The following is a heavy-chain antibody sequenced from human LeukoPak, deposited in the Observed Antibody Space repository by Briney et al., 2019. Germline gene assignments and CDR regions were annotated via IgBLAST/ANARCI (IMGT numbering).Heavy chain of an antibody. J-gene: IGHJ5*02. Sequence: PSETLSLTCAVYGGSFSGYYWSWIRQPPGKGLEWIGEINHSGSTNCNPSLKSRVTISVDTSKNQFSLQLNSVTPEDTAVYYCARDGFLEWLLFNGDWFDPWGQGTLVTVSS. CDR1: GGSFSGYY. CDR3: ARDGFLEWLLFNGDWFDP. CDR2: INHSGST. D-gene: IGHD3-3*01. V-gene: IGHV4-34*01.